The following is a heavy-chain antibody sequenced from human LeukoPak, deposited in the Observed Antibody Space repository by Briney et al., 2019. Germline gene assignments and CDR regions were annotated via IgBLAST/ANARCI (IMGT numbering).Heavy chain of an antibody. J-gene: IGHJ5*02. CDR1: GGSISVYY. Sequence: SETLSLTCTVSGGSISVYYWSWIRQPPGKGLEWIGYIYYSGSTNYNPSLKSRVTISVDTSKNQFSLKLSSVTAADTAVYYCARHGYSSGSLAWFDPWGQGTQVTVSS. CDR3: ARHGYSSGSLAWFDP. D-gene: IGHD6-19*01. V-gene: IGHV4-59*01. CDR2: IYYSGST.